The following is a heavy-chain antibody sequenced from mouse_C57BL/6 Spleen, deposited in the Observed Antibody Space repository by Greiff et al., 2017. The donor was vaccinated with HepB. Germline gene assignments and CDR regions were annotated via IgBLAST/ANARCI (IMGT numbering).Heavy chain of an antibody. CDR2: INYDGSST. V-gene: IGHV5-16*01. CDR3: ARGDYYGSPFYWYFDV. CDR1: GFTFSDYY. D-gene: IGHD1-1*01. J-gene: IGHJ1*03. Sequence: EVQVVESEGGLVQPGSSMKLSCTASGFTFSDYYMAWVRQVPEKGLEWVANINYDGSSTYYLDSLKSRFIISRDNAKNILYLQMSSLKSEDTATYYCARGDYYGSPFYWYFDVWGTGTTVTVSS.